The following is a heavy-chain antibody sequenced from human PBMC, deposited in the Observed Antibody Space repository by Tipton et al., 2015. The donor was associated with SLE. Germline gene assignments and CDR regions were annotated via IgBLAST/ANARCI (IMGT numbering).Heavy chain of an antibody. CDR2: IYTNRDF. CDR1: GDSISDSY. Sequence: TLSLTCTVSGDSISDSYWNWVRQPAGKGLEWIGRIYTNRDFNYNPSLKSQVSMSVDTSKSQFSLELTSVTVADTTVYYCSGGDDILTDNWFNSWGQGTLVTVSS. D-gene: IGHD3-9*01. J-gene: IGHJ5*01. V-gene: IGHV4-4*07. CDR3: SGGDDILTDNWFNS.